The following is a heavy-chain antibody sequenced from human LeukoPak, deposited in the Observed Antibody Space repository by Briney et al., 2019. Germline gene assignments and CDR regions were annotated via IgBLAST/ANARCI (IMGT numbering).Heavy chain of an antibody. D-gene: IGHD3-22*01. V-gene: IGHV3-21*01. J-gene: IGHJ1*01. CDR2: ISSSSSYI. CDR1: GFTFSSYS. Sequence: PGGSLRPSCAASGFTFSSYSMNWVRQAPGKGLEWVSSISSSSSYIYYADSVKGRFTISRDNAKNSLYLQMNSLRAEDTAVYYCAKDGDDYYDSSGPNLGPTYWGQGTLVTVSS. CDR3: AKDGDDYYDSSGPNLGPTY.